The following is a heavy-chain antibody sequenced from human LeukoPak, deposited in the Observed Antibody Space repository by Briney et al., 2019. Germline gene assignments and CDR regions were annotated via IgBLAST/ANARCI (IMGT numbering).Heavy chain of an antibody. Sequence: SETLSLTCTVSGGSISSSSDYWGWIRQAPGTGLEWIGSIYYHENTYYNSSLKSRVTISVDTSKNQFSLMLNSVTAADTAVYFCARRAYSAAYWKHFDYWGQGTLVTVSS. CDR3: ARRAYSAAYWKHFDY. CDR2: IYYHENT. CDR1: GGSISSSSDY. V-gene: IGHV4-39*01. D-gene: IGHD1-1*01. J-gene: IGHJ4*02.